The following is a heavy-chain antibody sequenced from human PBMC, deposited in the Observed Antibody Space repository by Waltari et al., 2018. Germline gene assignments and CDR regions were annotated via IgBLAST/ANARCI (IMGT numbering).Heavy chain of an antibody. CDR2: IFTSGST. J-gene: IGHJ3*01. CDR3: ARATNWVLEAFDL. D-gene: IGHD1-1*01. V-gene: IGHV3-53*01. CDR1: GFPVISTY. Sequence: ELQVVESGVGLIQLGASLSLSCAASGFPVISTYMAWVRQAPGKGPEWVSVIFTSGSTYHADSVKGRFTISRDNSENTVHLQMKNLTAEDTALYYCARATNWVLEAFDLWGQGTMVTVSP.